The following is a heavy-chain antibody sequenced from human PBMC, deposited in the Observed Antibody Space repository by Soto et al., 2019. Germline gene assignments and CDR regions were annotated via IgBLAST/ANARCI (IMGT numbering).Heavy chain of an antibody. CDR3: ARGMVRGVIRNWFDP. J-gene: IGHJ5*02. CDR1: GGSFSGYY. V-gene: IGHV4-34*01. CDR2: INHSGST. Sequence: SETLSLTCAVYGGSFSGYYWSWIRQPPGKGLEWIGEINHSGSTNYNPSLKSRVTISVDTSKNQFSLKLSSVTAADTAVYYCARGMVRGVIRNWFDPWGQGTLVTVSS. D-gene: IGHD3-10*01.